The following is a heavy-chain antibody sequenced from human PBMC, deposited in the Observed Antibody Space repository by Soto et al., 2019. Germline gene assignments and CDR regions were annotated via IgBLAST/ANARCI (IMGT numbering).Heavy chain of an antibody. CDR2: SSAYNGNT. Sequence: QFQLVQSGAEVKKPGASVKVSCKASGYTFTSYGISWVRQATGQGLEWMGWSSAYNGNTNYAQKLQGRVTMTTDTSTSTAYMELRRLSSADTAVDYCAREGYSYVEGNYYYYGMDVWGQGTTVTFSS. V-gene: IGHV1-18*01. CDR3: AREGYSYVEGNYYYYGMDV. CDR1: GYTFTSYG. J-gene: IGHJ6*02. D-gene: IGHD5-18*01.